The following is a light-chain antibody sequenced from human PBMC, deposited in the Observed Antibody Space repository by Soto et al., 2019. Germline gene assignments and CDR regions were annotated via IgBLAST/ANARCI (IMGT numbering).Light chain of an antibody. CDR2: EVS. Sequence: DIVMTQTPLSLSVTPGQPASISCKSSQSLQHSDGKTFFYGYLQKPGQPPQLLIYEVSNRFSGVPDRFGGSSSGTGPARKSSCVEAGEVGVYYWLQSIQFPWTFGQGT. J-gene: IGKJ1*01. V-gene: IGKV2D-29*01. CDR3: LQSIQFPWT. CDR1: QSLQHSDGKTF.